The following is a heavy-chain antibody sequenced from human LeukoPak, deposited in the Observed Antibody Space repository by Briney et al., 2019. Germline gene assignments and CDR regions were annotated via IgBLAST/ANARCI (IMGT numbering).Heavy chain of an antibody. Sequence: ASVKVSCKASGYTFTSYYIHWVRQAPRQGLEWMGIINPSGGSTRYAQKFQGRVTMTRDMSTSTVYMELSSLRSDDTAVYYCAILVSSRSSNQYEYFDYWGQGTLVTVSS. CDR2: INPSGGST. V-gene: IGHV1-46*01. CDR1: GYTFTSYY. CDR3: AILVSSRSSNQYEYFDY. J-gene: IGHJ4*02. D-gene: IGHD6-6*01.